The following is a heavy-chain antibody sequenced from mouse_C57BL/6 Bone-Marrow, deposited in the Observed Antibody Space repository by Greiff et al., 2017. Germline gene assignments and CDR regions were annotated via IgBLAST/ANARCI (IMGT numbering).Heavy chain of an antibody. CDR3: ARGLLPYYYAMDY. Sequence: VQLQESGAELARPGASVKLSCKASGYTFTSYGISWVKQRTGQGLEWIGEIYPRSGNIYYNEKFKGKATLTADKSSSTAYMELRSLTSEDSAVYFCARGLLPYYYAMDYWGQGTSVTVSS. CDR1: GYTFTSYG. J-gene: IGHJ4*01. D-gene: IGHD1-1*01. V-gene: IGHV1-81*01. CDR2: IYPRSGNI.